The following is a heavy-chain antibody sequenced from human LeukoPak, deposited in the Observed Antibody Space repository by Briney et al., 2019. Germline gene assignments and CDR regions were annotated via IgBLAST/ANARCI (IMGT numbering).Heavy chain of an antibody. CDR3: ARDQGGGSSTSFNWFDP. CDR1: GGSISSSSYY. V-gene: IGHV4-39*07. D-gene: IGHD2-2*01. Sequence: SETLSLTCTVSGGSISSSSYYWGWIRQPPGKGLEWIGSIYYSGSTYYNPSLKSRVTISVDTSKNQFSLKLSSVTAADTAVYYCARDQGGGSSTSFNWFDPWGQGTLVTVSS. CDR2: IYYSGST. J-gene: IGHJ5*02.